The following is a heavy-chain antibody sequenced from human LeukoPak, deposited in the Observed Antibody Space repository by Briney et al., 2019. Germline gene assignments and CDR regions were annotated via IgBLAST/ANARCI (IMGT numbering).Heavy chain of an antibody. D-gene: IGHD3-10*01. CDR2: IYTSGIT. Sequence: SETLSLTCTVSGGSISSYYWSWIRQPPGKGLECIGYIYTSGITNYNPSLKSRVTISVDTSKNQFSLKLSSVTAADTAVYYCARHRSGSYYSWFDPWGQGTLVTVSS. J-gene: IGHJ5*02. CDR3: ARHRSGSYYSWFDP. CDR1: GGSISSYY. V-gene: IGHV4-4*09.